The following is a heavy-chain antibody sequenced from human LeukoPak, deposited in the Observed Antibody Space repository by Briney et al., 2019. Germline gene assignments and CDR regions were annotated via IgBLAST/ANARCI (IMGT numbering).Heavy chain of an antibody. D-gene: IGHD6-19*01. CDR1: GYTFTSYY. V-gene: IGHV1-46*01. Sequence: ASVKVSCKASGYTFTSYYMHWVRQAPGRGLEWMGIINPSGGSTSYAQKFQGRVTMTRDTSTSTVYMELSSLRSEDTAVYYCARDSSSGWHYDYWGQGTLVTVSS. CDR3: ARDSSSGWHYDY. CDR2: INPSGGST. J-gene: IGHJ4*02.